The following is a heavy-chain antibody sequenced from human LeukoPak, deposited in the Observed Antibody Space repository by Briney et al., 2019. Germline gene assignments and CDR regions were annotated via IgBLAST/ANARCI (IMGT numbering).Heavy chain of an antibody. D-gene: IGHD2-15*01. V-gene: IGHV3-48*01. CDR3: ARVHAAYPFDY. CDR1: GFTFSSYS. J-gene: IGHJ4*02. Sequence: GGSLRLSCAASGFTFSSYSMNWVRQAPGKGLEWVSYISTGSSTIYYADSVKGRFTISRDNAKNSLYLQMNSLRAEDTAVYYCARVHAAYPFDYWGQGTLATVSS. CDR2: ISTGSSTI.